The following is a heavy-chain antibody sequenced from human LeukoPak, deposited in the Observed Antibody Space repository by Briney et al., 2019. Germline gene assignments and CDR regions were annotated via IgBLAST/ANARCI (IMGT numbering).Heavy chain of an antibody. CDR2: IYYSGST. V-gene: IGHV4-61*08. CDR3: ARREENYGDYGAYYFDY. J-gene: IGHJ4*02. D-gene: IGHD4-17*01. CDR1: GGSISSGGYY. Sequence: SETLSLTCTVSGGSISSGGYYWSWIRQHPGKGLEWIGYIYYSGSTNYNPSLKSRVTISVDTSKNQFSLKLSSVTAADTAVYYCARREENYGDYGAYYFDYWGQGTLVTVSS.